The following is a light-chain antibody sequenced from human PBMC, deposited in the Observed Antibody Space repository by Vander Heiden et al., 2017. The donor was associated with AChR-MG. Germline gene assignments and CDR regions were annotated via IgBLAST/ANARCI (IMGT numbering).Light chain of an antibody. CDR2: AAS. J-gene: IGKJ4*01. V-gene: IGKV1-39*01. Sequence: DIQMTQSPSSLSASVGDRVTITCRASQSISSDLHWYQQKPGKAPKLLIYAASTLQSGVPSRFSGSGSGTNFTLTITSLQAEDLATYYCQQTYSTFALTFGGGTKVEIK. CDR3: QQTYSTFALT. CDR1: QSISSD.